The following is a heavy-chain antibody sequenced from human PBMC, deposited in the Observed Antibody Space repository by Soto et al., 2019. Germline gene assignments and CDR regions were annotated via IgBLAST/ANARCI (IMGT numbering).Heavy chain of an antibody. CDR1: GGSISSGGYY. CDR3: ARDPAVRITIFGVVTNGMDV. CDR2: IYYSGST. Sequence: KPSETLSLTCTVSGGSISSGGYYWSWIRQHPGKGLEWIGYIYYSGSTYYNPSLKSRVTISVDTSKNQFSLKLSSVTAADTAVYYCARDPAVRITIFGVVTNGMDVWGQGTTVTVSS. J-gene: IGHJ6*02. D-gene: IGHD3-3*01. V-gene: IGHV4-31*03.